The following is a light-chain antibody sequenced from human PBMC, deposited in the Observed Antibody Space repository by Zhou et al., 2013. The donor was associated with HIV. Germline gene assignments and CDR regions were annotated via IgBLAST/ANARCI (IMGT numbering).Light chain of an antibody. V-gene: IGKV1-39*01. J-gene: IGKJ1*01. CDR2: AAS. CDR1: QSISRN. CDR3: QQSYSARWT. Sequence: DIQMTQSPSSLSASVGDRVTITCRASQSISRNLNWYQQKPGKAPKLLIYAASSLQSGVPSRFSGSGSGTDFTLTISSLQPEDFATYYCQQSYSARWTFGQGTKVEIK.